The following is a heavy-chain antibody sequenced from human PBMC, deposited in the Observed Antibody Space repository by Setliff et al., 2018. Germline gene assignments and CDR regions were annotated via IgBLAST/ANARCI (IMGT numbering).Heavy chain of an antibody. CDR1: GFTFSSSS. V-gene: IGHV3-23*01. CDR2: ISGSGGST. Sequence: GGSLRLSCAASGFTFSSSSMTWVRQAPGKGLEWVSAISGSGGSTYYADSVKGRFTISRDNSKNTVYLQVNSLRGEDTAVYHCAKDPKYRGVWPHPAYFDYWGQGALVTVSS. D-gene: IGHD6-6*01. J-gene: IGHJ4*02. CDR3: AKDPKYRGVWPHPAYFDY.